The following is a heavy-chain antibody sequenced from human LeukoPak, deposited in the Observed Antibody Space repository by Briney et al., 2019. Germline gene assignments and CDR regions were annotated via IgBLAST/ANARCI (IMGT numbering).Heavy chain of an antibody. Sequence: RGSLRLSCAASGFTFSNYALHWVRQAPGKGLEWVAVISYDGSNKYYADSVKGRFTISRDNSKNTLYLQMNSLRAEDTAVYYCARDSGFSGTQRGEHWGQGTLVTVSS. CDR1: GFTFSNYA. CDR3: ARDSGFSGTQRGEH. CDR2: ISYDGSNK. V-gene: IGHV3-30*04. J-gene: IGHJ1*01. D-gene: IGHD3/OR15-3a*01.